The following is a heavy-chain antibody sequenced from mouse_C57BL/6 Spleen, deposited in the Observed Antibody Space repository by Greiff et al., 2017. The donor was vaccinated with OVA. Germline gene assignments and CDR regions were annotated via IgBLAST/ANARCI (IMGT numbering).Heavy chain of an antibody. Sequence: QVQLQQPGAELVKPGASVKLSCKASGYTFTSYWMQWVKQRPGQGLEWIGEIDPSDSYTNYNQKFKGKATLTVDTASSTAYMQLSSLTSEDSAVYYCARRDDGSTWYFDVWGTGTTVTVSS. J-gene: IGHJ1*03. CDR2: IDPSDSYT. V-gene: IGHV1-50*01. CDR1: GYTFTSYW. D-gene: IGHD2-3*01. CDR3: ARRDDGSTWYFDV.